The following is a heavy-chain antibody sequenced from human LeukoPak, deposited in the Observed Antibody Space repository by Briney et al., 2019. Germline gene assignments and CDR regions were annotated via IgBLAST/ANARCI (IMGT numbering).Heavy chain of an antibody. V-gene: IGHV5-51*01. J-gene: IGHJ4*02. CDR3: ARGYSYADFDY. CDR2: THPGDSET. CDR1: GSEFTSYW. Sequence: GASLKISCEGSGSEFTSYWIAWVRQMPGKGLEWMGITHPGDSETRYSPSFQGQVTISADKSISTAYLQWSSLKASDTAMYYCARGYSYADFDYWGQGTLVTVSS. D-gene: IGHD5-18*01.